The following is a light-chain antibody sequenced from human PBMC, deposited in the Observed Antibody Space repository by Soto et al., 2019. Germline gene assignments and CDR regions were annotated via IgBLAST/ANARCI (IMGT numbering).Light chain of an antibody. J-gene: IGLJ2*01. CDR1: SSDVGSYNL. CDR2: GVS. V-gene: IGLV2-8*01. Sequence: QFVLTQPPSASGSPGQSVTISCTGTSSDVGSYNLVSWHQQHPGKAPKVMIYGVSQRPSGVPDRFSGSKSGNTASLTVSGLQAEDEADYYCSSYAGSSVVFGAGTQLTV. CDR3: SSYAGSSVV.